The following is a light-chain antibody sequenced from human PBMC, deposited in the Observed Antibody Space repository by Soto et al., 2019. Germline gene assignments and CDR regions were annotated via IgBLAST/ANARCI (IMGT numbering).Light chain of an antibody. J-gene: IGLJ2*01. CDR1: SSDIGGYNS. V-gene: IGLV2-14*03. Sequence: QSALTQPASVSGSPGQTVFISCTRTSSDIGGYNSVSWYQQHPGRAPKLILFGVINRPSKIPDRYSGSKSDNTASLTISGPQEEDEGDYYCSSYSTSITLILFGGGTQLTVL. CDR3: SSYSTSITLIL. CDR2: GVI.